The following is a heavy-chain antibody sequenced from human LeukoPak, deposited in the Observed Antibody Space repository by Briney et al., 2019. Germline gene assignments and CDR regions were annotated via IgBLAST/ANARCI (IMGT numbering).Heavy chain of an antibody. Sequence: GGSLRLSCAASGFTFSSYWMSWVRQAPGVGLEWVAVISSDARDKYYADSVKGRFTISRDNSKNTLYLQMNSLRADDTAVYYCAKGVRQTFYYDSSGCEFDYWGQGTLVTVSS. CDR3: AKGVRQTFYYDSSGCEFDY. V-gene: IGHV3-30*18. J-gene: IGHJ4*02. D-gene: IGHD3-22*01. CDR2: ISSDARDK. CDR1: GFTFSSYW.